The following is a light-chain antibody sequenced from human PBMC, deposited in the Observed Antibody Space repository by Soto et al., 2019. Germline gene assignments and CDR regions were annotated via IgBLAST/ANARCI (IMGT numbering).Light chain of an antibody. J-gene: IGKJ1*01. Sequence: EIVMTQSPATLSVSPGERATLSCRASQSVSSNLAWYQQKPGQAPRLLIYGASTRATGIPARFSGSGSGTEFTLTISSLQSEDFAVYYCHQYNSWPPWTFGRGSKVEIK. CDR3: HQYNSWPPWT. V-gene: IGKV3-15*01. CDR2: GAS. CDR1: QSVSSN.